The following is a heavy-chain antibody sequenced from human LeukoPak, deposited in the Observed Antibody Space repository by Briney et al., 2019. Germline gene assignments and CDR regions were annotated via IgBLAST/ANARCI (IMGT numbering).Heavy chain of an antibody. D-gene: IGHD1-14*01. CDR1: GGSMRNSH. Sequence: SETLSLTCTVSGGSMRNSHWSWIPQPAGKGLEWVGRIFTTGSTNYTPSLKSRVTMSIDTSKNQFSLKMTSVTAADTAVYYCARDGVPLTNLVARPFHPWGQGTLVTVSS. CDR2: IFTTGST. CDR3: ARDGVPLTNLVARPFHP. J-gene: IGHJ1*01. V-gene: IGHV4-4*07.